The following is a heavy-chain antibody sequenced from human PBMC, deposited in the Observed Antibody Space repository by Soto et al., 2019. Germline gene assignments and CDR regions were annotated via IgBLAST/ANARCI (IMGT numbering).Heavy chain of an antibody. CDR1: GFTFSSYA. J-gene: IGHJ5*02. V-gene: IGHV3-64D*08. CDR3: VLLLVVVVPAASNWFDP. D-gene: IGHD2-2*01. Sequence: GGSLRLSCSASGFTFSSYAMHWVRQAPGKGLEYVSAISSNGGSTYYADSVKGRFTISRDNSKNTLYLQMSSLRAEDTAVYYCVLLLVVVVPAASNWFDPWGQGTLVTVSS. CDR2: ISSNGGST.